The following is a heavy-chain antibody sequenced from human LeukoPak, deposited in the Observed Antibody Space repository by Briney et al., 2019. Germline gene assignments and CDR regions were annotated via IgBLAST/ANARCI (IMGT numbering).Heavy chain of an antibody. V-gene: IGHV1-8*01. CDR3: AACTTVWNYGMDV. CDR1: GYTFTSYD. D-gene: IGHD4-11*01. Sequence: GASVKVSCKASGYTFTSYDINWVRQATGQGLEWRGWMNPNSGNTGYAQKFQGRVTMPRNTSISTAYMELSSLRSEDPAVYYCAACTTVWNYGMDVWGQGTTVTVSS. J-gene: IGHJ6*02. CDR2: MNPNSGNT.